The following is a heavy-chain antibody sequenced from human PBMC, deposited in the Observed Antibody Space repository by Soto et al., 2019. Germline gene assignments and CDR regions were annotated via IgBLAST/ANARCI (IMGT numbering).Heavy chain of an antibody. CDR2: ISYIDGHT. CDR3: AKSLITFGAVASQTPLFDF. CDR1: GFTFNNYA. J-gene: IGHJ4*02. D-gene: IGHD3-16*01. V-gene: IGHV3-23*01. Sequence: EVQLLECGGDLVHPGGSLTLSCVDSGFTFNNYAMSCVSHAPGKGPEWVSAISYIDGHTFYAGAVRGRFTVSRDDSNNTLYVQMNSLRVEDSAIYYCAKSLITFGAVASQTPLFDFWGQGTLVTVSS.